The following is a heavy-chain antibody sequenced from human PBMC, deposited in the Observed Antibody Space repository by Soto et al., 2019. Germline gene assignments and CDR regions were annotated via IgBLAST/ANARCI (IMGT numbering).Heavy chain of an antibody. CDR1: GFSFSSYW. CDR2: INQDATRQ. CDR3: AKVGLFDGNKPITFEF. Sequence: DVQLVESGGGLVQPGGSLRLSCAASGFSFSSYWMSWVRQAPGRGLEWVANINQDATRQSYVDSVEGRFSMSRDNAKKSLYLQMNSLRVEDTAIYYCAKVGLFDGNKPITFEFWGQGTLVTVSP. J-gene: IGHJ4*02. D-gene: IGHD3-10*01. V-gene: IGHV3-7*03.